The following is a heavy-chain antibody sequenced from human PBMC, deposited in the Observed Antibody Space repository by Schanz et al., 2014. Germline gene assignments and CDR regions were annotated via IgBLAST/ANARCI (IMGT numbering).Heavy chain of an antibody. CDR3: AKVVASGPTTGPFDP. V-gene: IGHV3-23*01. J-gene: IGHJ5*02. D-gene: IGHD1-26*01. Sequence: EVQLLESGGGLVQPGGSLRLSCAASGFTFRNYGMSWVRQAPGQGLEWVSAISGSGGSTYYADSVKGRFTISRDNSKNTLYLLMNSLRAEDTAVYYCAKVVASGPTTGPFDPWGQGTLVAVSS. CDR1: GFTFRNYG. CDR2: ISGSGGST.